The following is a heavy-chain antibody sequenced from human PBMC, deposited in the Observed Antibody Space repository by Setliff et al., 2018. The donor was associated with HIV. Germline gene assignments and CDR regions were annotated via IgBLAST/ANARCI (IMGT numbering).Heavy chain of an antibody. CDR3: ARNPDTSGYLYFYYYMD. CDR2: INPNGGGT. V-gene: IGHV1-2*02. D-gene: IGHD3-22*01. J-gene: IGHJ6*03. Sequence: ASVKVSCKASGYTFTGYYIHWVRQAPGQGLEWVGWINPNGGGTNYAQKFQGRVTMTRDTSISTAYMELSSLRSDDTAVYYCARNPDTSGYLYFYYYMD. CDR1: GYTFTGYY.